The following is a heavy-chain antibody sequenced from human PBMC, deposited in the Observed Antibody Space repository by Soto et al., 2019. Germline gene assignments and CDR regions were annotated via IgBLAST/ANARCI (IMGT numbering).Heavy chain of an antibody. Sequence: PSETLSLTCTVSDGSVSSGSYYWSWIRQPPGKGLAWLGYIYYSGSTNYNPSLKSRVTISVDTSKNQFSLKLSSVTAADTAVYYCAGEGGEFTIFGVVPTVTYGMDVWGQGTTVTVSS. CDR1: DGSVSSGSYY. V-gene: IGHV4-61*01. J-gene: IGHJ6*02. CDR3: AGEGGEFTIFGVVPTVTYGMDV. CDR2: IYYSGST. D-gene: IGHD3-3*01.